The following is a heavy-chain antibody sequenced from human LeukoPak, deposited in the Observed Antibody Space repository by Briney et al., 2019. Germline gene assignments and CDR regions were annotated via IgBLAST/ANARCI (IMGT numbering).Heavy chain of an antibody. J-gene: IGHJ5*02. CDR1: VFTFSSYA. V-gene: IGHV3-30*04. D-gene: IGHD3-10*01. CDR3: ARGRGVTTVRGLKTNRFDP. Sequence: QSGRPLRLPCAASVFTFSSYAMHGVRQAPGKGREGGADISYDESNKYYADSVKGRFTISRDNSMKRLYLQMNSLGAEDTAVYYCARGRGVTTVRGLKTNRFDPWGQETLVTVSS. CDR2: ISYDESNK.